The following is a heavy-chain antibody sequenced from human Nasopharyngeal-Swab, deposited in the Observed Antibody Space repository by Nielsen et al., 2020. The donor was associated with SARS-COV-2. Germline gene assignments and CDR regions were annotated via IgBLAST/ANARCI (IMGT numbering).Heavy chain of an antibody. CDR2: IYHSGNT. V-gene: IGHV4-4*02. CDR1: GGSISSSNW. D-gene: IGHD6-25*01. Sequence: SETLSLTCAVSGGSISSSNWWSWVRQPPGKGLEWIGEIYHSGNTNYNPSLKSRVTISVDKSKNQFSLKLSSVTAADTAVYYCARDRIAAHSEDYYYGMDVWGQGTTVTVSS. J-gene: IGHJ6*02. CDR3: ARDRIAAHSEDYYYGMDV.